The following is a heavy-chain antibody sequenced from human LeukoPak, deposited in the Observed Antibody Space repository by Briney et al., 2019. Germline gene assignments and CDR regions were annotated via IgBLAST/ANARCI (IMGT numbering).Heavy chain of an antibody. CDR1: GGSISSYY. J-gene: IGHJ5*02. V-gene: IGHV4-4*07. D-gene: IGHD6-13*01. Sequence: PSETLSLTCTVSGGSISSYYWSWIRQPAGKGLEWIGRIYTSGSTNYNPSLKSRVTMSVDTSKNQFSLKLSSVTAADTAVYYCARAYSSSWPNQDNWFDPWGQGTLVTVSS. CDR2: IYTSGST. CDR3: ARAYSSSWPNQDNWFDP.